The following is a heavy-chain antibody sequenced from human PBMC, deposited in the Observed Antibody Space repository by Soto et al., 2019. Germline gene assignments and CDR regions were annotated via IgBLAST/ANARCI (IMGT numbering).Heavy chain of an antibody. CDR2: VFHGGTT. CDR3: ARDRRKLGGPFDN. D-gene: IGHD2-15*01. J-gene: IGHJ4*02. Sequence: QVQLQESGPGLVKPAGTLSLSCDVFGDSISSSNWWSWVRQSPGRGLEWIGEVFHGGTTNYNPSQKSRATIAVDKSKNQFSLKLNSMTAADTAVYYCARDRRKLGGPFDNWGQGALVTVSS. CDR1: GDSISSSNW. V-gene: IGHV4-4*02.